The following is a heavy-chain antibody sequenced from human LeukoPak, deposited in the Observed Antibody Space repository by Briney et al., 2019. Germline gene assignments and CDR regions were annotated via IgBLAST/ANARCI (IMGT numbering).Heavy chain of an antibody. V-gene: IGHV3-20*04. D-gene: IGHD3-16*01. CDR3: ARDGRAYDYVWQSGPLGPSHFDY. CDR1: GFTFDDYG. J-gene: IGHJ4*02. Sequence: AGGSLRLSCAASGFTFDDYGMSWVRQAPGKGLEWVTGINWNGGSTGYADSVKGRFTISRDNAKNSLYLQMDSLRAEDTALYYCARDGRAYDYVWQSGPLGPSHFDYWGQGTLVTVSS. CDR2: INWNGGST.